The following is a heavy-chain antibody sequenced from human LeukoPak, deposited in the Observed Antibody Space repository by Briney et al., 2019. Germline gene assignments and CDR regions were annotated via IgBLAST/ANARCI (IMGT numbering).Heavy chain of an antibody. J-gene: IGHJ4*02. CDR3: ARINSAVAAYFDY. D-gene: IGHD6-19*01. V-gene: IGHV4-59*01. CDR1: GGSFSGYY. Sequence: TETLSLTCAVYGGSFSGYYWSWIRQPPGKGLEWIGYIYYSGSTNYNPSLKSRVTISVGTSKNQFSLKLSSATAADTAVYYCARINSAVAAYFDYWGQGTLVTVSS. CDR2: IYYSGST.